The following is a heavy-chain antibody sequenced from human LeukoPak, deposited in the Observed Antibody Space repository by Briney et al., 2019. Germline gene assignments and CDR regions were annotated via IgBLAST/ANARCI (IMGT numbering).Heavy chain of an antibody. CDR1: GFTFSSYW. CDR3: ARMGAPRGFDI. Sequence: PGGSLRLSCAASGFTFSSYWMHWVRQVPGKGLVWVSRISGDGSTTTDADSVKDRFTISRDNAKNTLYLQMNSLRAEDTAVYYCARMGAPRGFDIWGQGTMVTVSS. V-gene: IGHV3-74*01. CDR2: ISGDGSTT. J-gene: IGHJ3*02. D-gene: IGHD1-26*01.